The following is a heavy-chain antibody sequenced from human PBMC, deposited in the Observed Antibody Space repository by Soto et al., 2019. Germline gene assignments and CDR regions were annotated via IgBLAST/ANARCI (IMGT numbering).Heavy chain of an antibody. CDR3: AKVGPRMRQVGPQYYFDY. CDR2: ISGSGGST. D-gene: IGHD2-8*01. CDR1: GFTFSSYA. V-gene: IGHV3-23*01. J-gene: IGHJ4*02. Sequence: GGSLRLSCAASGFTFSSYAMSWVRQAPGKGLEWVSAISGSGGSTYYADSVKGRFTISRDNSKNTLYLQMNSLRAEDTAVYYCAKVGPRMRQVGPQYYFDYWGQGSLVTVSS.